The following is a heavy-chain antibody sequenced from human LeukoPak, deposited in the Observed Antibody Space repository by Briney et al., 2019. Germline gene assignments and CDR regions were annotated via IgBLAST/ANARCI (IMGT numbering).Heavy chain of an antibody. D-gene: IGHD3-10*01. CDR3: ASSGSYYNLNYYMDV. J-gene: IGHJ6*03. CDR2: IIPIFGTA. CDR1: GGTFSSYA. V-gene: IGHV1-69*05. Sequence: ASVKVSCKASGGTFSSYAISWVRQAPGQGLEWMGGIIPIFGTANYAQKFQGRVTITTDESTSTAYMELSSLRSEDTAVYYCASSGSYYNLNYYMDVWGKGTTVTVSS.